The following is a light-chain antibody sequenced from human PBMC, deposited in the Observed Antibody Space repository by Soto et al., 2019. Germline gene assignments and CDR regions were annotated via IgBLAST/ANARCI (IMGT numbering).Light chain of an antibody. CDR2: DTS. Sequence: KFGQPPRPPITDTSHRATGIPARFSGSESGTDFTLTISNLQSEDFAIYYCQKYNNWPRGTFGQGTKVDIK. V-gene: IGKV3D-15*01. J-gene: IGKJ1*01. CDR3: QKYNNWPRGT.